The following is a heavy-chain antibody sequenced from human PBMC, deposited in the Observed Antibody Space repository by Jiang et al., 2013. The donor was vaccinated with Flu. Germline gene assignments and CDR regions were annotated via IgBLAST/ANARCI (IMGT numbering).Heavy chain of an antibody. CDR2: FDPEDGET. CDR3: ATIPTTVVTNFDY. Sequence: EWMGGFDPEDGETIYAQKFQGRVTMTEDTSTDTAYMELSSLRSEDTAVYYCATIPTTVVTNFDYWGQGTLVTVSS. J-gene: IGHJ4*02. D-gene: IGHD4-23*01. V-gene: IGHV1-24*01.